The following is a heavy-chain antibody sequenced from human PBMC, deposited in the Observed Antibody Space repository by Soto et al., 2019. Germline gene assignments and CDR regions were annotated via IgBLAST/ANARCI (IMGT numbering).Heavy chain of an antibody. CDR1: GYSFTSYW. D-gene: IGHD3-3*01. CDR2: IYPGDSDT. V-gene: IGHV5-51*01. Sequence: PGESLKISCKGSGYSFTSYWIGWVRQMPGKGLEWMGIIYPGDSDTRYSPSFQGQVTISADKSISTAYLQWSSLKASDTAMYYCARRGGYDFWSGLSLDAFDIWGQGTMVTVSS. CDR3: ARRGGYDFWSGLSLDAFDI. J-gene: IGHJ3*02.